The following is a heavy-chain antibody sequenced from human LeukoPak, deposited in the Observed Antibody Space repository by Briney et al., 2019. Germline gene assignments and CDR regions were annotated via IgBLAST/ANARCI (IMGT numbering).Heavy chain of an antibody. Sequence: SETLSLTCTVFGSSISSGLYYWGWIRQPPGKGLEWIGSIYYSGSTYYNPSLKSRVTISVDTSKNQFSLKLSSVTAAADTAVYYCARARYFDGWLRLKNFDPWGQGTLVTVSS. CDR1: GSSISSGLYY. CDR2: IYYSGST. CDR3: ARARYFDGWLRLKNFDP. V-gene: IGHV4-39*07. J-gene: IGHJ5*02. D-gene: IGHD3-9*01.